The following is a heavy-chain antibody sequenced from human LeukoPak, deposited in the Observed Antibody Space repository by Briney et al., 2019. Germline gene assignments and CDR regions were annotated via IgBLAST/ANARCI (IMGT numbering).Heavy chain of an antibody. CDR2: IYYSGGN. Sequence: GSLRLSCAASGFTFSNAWMSWVRQAPGKGLEGVGYIYYSGGNNYNPSLKSRVTISVDTSTNQFSLKLSSVTAADTAVYYCAREGGDYVWGSYRPAWFDPWGQGTLVTVSS. CDR1: GFTFSNAW. V-gene: IGHV4-59*01. J-gene: IGHJ5*02. D-gene: IGHD3-16*02. CDR3: AREGGDYVWGSYRPAWFDP.